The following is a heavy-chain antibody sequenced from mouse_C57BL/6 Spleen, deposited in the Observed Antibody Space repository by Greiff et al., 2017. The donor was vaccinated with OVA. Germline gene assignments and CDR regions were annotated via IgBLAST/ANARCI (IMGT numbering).Heavy chain of an antibody. V-gene: IGHV1-66*01. CDR2: IYPGSGNT. J-gene: IGHJ2*01. CDR1: GYSFTSYY. Sequence: LQESGPELVKPGASVKISCKASGYSFTSYYIHWVKQRPGQGLEWIGWIYPGSGNTKYNEKFKGKATLTADTSSSTAYMQLSSLTSEDSAVYYCARTGDYDDDYFDYWGQGTTLTVSS. D-gene: IGHD2-4*01. CDR3: ARTGDYDDDYFDY.